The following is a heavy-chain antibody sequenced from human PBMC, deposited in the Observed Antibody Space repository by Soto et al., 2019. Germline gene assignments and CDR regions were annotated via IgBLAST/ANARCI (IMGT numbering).Heavy chain of an antibody. Sequence: HPGGSLRLSCAASGFTFSNYAMSWVRQAPGKGLEWVSGLSGSSVATYYADSVKGRFTISRDNSENRLYLQMNGLRDEDTALYYCAKGRGGYGFFDDWGQGILVSVSS. D-gene: IGHD5-12*01. J-gene: IGHJ4*02. CDR3: AKGRGGYGFFDD. V-gene: IGHV3-23*01. CDR1: GFTFSNYA. CDR2: LSGSSVAT.